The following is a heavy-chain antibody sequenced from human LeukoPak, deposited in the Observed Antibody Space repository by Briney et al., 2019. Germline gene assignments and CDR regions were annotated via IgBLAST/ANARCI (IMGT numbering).Heavy chain of an antibody. CDR2: ISAYNGNT. Sequence: GASVKVSCKASGGTFRSYTISWVRQAPGQGLEWMGWISAYNGNTNYAQKLQGRVTMTTDTSTSTAYMELRSLRSDDTAVYYCARDRVGVGGNGWANWGQGTLVTVSS. J-gene: IGHJ4*02. D-gene: IGHD6-19*01. CDR3: ARDRVGVGGNGWAN. CDR1: GGTFRSYT. V-gene: IGHV1-18*01.